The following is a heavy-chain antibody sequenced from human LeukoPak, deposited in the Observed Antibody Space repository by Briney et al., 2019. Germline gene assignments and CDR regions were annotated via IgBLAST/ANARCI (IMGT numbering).Heavy chain of an antibody. CDR1: GYTFTNYV. Sequence: ASVKVSCKASGYTFTNYVISWVRQAPGQGLEWMGWINPNSGGTNYAQKFQGRVTMTRDTSISTAYMELSRLRSDDTAVHYCARGRSYRTSGIDPWGQGTLVTVSS. CDR3: ARGRSYRTSGIDP. CDR2: INPNSGGT. D-gene: IGHD3-16*02. J-gene: IGHJ5*02. V-gene: IGHV1-2*02.